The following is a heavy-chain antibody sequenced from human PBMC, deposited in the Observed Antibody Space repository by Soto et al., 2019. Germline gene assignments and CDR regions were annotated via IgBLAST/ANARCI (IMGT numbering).Heavy chain of an antibody. CDR1: GGSISSNSYY. D-gene: IGHD3-16*01. J-gene: IGHJ6*02. V-gene: IGHV4-39*01. Sequence: QLQLQESGPGLVKPSETLSLTCTVSGGSISSNSYYWAWIRQPPGKGLERIGNIYYSGTTYYNPSLKSPVTISVDTSKNQFSLKLSSVTAADTAVYYCARHKGGYYSGVDVWGQGTTVTVSS. CDR2: IYYSGTT. CDR3: ARHKGGYYSGVDV.